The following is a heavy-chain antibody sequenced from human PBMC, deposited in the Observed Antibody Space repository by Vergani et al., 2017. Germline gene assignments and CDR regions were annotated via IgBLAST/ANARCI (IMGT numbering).Heavy chain of an antibody. CDR3: TRTYYYYGMDV. J-gene: IGHJ6*02. V-gene: IGHV3-23*04. Sequence: VQLVESGGGLVQPGRSLRLSCAASEFTFDDYAMHWVRQAPGKGLEWVSGISGSGGSTYYADSVKGRFTISRDNSKNTLYLQMNSLRAEDTAVYYCTRTYYYYGMDVWGQGTTVTVSS. CDR1: EFTFDDYA. CDR2: ISGSGGST.